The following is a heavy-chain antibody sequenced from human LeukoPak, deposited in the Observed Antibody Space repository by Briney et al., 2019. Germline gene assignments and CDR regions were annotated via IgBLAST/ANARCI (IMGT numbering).Heavy chain of an antibody. V-gene: IGHV1-69*13. D-gene: IGHD3-3*01. CDR2: ILPIFGTE. Sequence: ASVNVSCKASEGTFSSYAISWVRQAPGLGLEWMGGILPIFGTENYAQKLQGRVTITADESTSTAYMELSSLRSEDTAVYYCARDHGDFWSGYSPYYYYMDVWGKGTTVTVSS. CDR3: ARDHGDFWSGYSPYYYYMDV. J-gene: IGHJ6*03. CDR1: EGTFSSYA.